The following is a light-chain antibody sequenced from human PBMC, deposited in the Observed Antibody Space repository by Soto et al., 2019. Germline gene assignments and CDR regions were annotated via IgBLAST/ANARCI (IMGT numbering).Light chain of an antibody. CDR1: SSNIGAGYD. V-gene: IGLV1-40*01. CDR3: QSYDSSLSGYV. CDR2: GNS. Sequence: QSVLTQPPSVSGAPGQRVTISCTGSSSNIGAGYDVHWYQQLPGTAPKLLIYGNSNRPSGVPDRFSGSKSGTSASLAITGLQAEDEADYYCQSYDSSLSGYVFGIGTKLTV. J-gene: IGLJ1*01.